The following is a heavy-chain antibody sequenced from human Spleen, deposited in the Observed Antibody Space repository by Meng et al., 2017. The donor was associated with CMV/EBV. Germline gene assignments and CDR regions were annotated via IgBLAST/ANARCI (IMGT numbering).Heavy chain of an antibody. CDR3: SKAYNPWELLRFDP. D-gene: IGHD1-26*01. Sequence: ASVKVSCKASGYTFTNFGISWVRQAPGQGLEWMGWISAHEANTKFAQKLQGRVTMTTDTSTRTAYMELRSLRTDDTAVYYCSKAYNPWELLRFDPFGQGTLVTVSS. CDR1: GYTFTNFG. CDR2: ISAHEANT. V-gene: IGHV1-18*01. J-gene: IGHJ5*01.